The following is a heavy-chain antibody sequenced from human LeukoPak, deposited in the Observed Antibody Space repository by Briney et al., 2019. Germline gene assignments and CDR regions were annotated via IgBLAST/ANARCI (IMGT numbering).Heavy chain of an antibody. CDR1: GGSISSSSYY. D-gene: IGHD6-19*01. CDR2: IYYSGST. Sequence: PSETLSLTCTVSGGSISSSSYYWGWIRQPPGKGLEWIGSIYYSGSTYYNPSLKSRVTISVDTSKNQFSLKLSSVTAADTAVYYCARRPAVAGVYYFDYWGQGTLVTVSS. J-gene: IGHJ4*02. V-gene: IGHV4-39*01. CDR3: ARRPAVAGVYYFDY.